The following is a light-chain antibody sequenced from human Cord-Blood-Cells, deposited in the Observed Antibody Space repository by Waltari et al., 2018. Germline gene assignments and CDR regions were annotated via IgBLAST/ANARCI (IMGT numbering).Light chain of an antibody. CDR1: ALPKKY. Sequence: SYELTQPPSVSVSPGQTARITCSGEALPKKYAYWYQQKSGQAPVLVIYEDSKRPSGIPERFSGSSSGKMATLTISGAQVEDEADYYCYSTDSSGNHRVFGTGTKVTVL. CDR2: EDS. V-gene: IGLV3-10*01. CDR3: YSTDSSGNHRV. J-gene: IGLJ1*01.